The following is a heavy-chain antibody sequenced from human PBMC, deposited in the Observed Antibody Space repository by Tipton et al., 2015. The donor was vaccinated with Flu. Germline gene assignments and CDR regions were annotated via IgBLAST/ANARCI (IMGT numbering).Heavy chain of an antibody. CDR1: GYSISSGYY. V-gene: IGHV4-38-2*01. Sequence: TLSLTCAVSGYSISSGYYWGWVRQPPGKGLEWIGTIYHSGSTYYNPSLKSRLTMSVDTSKNQFSLKLSSVTAADTAVYYCARYTGDSVRGVIDYWGQGTLVTVSS. CDR2: IYHSGST. D-gene: IGHD3-10*02. J-gene: IGHJ4*02. CDR3: ARYTGDSVRGVIDY.